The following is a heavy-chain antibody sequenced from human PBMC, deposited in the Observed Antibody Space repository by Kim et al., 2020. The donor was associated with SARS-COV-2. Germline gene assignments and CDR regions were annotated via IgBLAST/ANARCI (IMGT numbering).Heavy chain of an antibody. CDR2: IYYSGST. CDR1: GGSISSYY. Sequence: SETLSLTCTVSGGSISSYYWSWIRQPPGKGLEWIGYIYYSGSTNYNPSLKSRVTISVDTSKNQFSLKLSSVTAADTAVYYCARVRSGSYLSRYFDYWGQGTLVTVSS. J-gene: IGHJ4*02. D-gene: IGHD3-10*01. V-gene: IGHV4-59*13. CDR3: ARVRSGSYLSRYFDY.